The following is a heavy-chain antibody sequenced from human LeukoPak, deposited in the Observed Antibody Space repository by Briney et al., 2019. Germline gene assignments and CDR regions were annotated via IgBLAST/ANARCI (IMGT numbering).Heavy chain of an antibody. J-gene: IGHJ4*02. Sequence: ASVKVSCKASGYTFTGYYMHWVRQAPGQGLEWMGWINPNSGGTNYAQKFQGRVTMTRDTSISTAYMELRSLRSDDTAVYYCARDQQWLVPLDYWGQGTLVTVSS. CDR1: GYTFTGYY. D-gene: IGHD6-19*01. CDR2: INPNSGGT. V-gene: IGHV1-2*02. CDR3: ARDQQWLVPLDY.